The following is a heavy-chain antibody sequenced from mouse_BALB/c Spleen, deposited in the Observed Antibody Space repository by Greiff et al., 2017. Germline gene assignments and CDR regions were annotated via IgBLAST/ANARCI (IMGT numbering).Heavy chain of an antibody. Sequence: VQLQQSGPGLVAPSQSLSISCTVSGFSLTSYGVHWVRQPPGKGLEWLGVIWAGGSTNYNSALMSRLSTSKDNSKSQVFLKMNSLQTDDTAMYYCAREDYGSSYYFDYWGQGTTLTVSS. V-gene: IGHV2-9*02. J-gene: IGHJ2*01. CDR2: IWAGGST. D-gene: IGHD1-1*01. CDR1: GFSLTSYG. CDR3: AREDYGSSYYFDY.